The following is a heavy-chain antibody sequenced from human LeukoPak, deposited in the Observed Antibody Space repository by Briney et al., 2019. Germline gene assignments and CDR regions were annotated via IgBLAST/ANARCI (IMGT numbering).Heavy chain of an antibody. CDR3: ARPLGGGSEWYFDL. V-gene: IGHV4-59*08. Sequence: SETLSLTCTVSGGSISGHYWRWIRLPPGKGREWIDYIYYSGSTNYNPSLKGRVTISVDTSKNQFSLKMRSVTAADTAVYFCARPLGGGSEWYFDLWGRGTLVTVSS. CDR2: IYYSGST. J-gene: IGHJ2*01. CDR1: GGSISGHY. D-gene: IGHD2-15*01.